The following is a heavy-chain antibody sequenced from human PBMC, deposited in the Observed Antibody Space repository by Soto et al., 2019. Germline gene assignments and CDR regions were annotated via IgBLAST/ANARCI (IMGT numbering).Heavy chain of an antibody. D-gene: IGHD2-2*01. CDR2: ISNTGNT. V-gene: IGHV4-59*01. J-gene: IGHJ4*02. CDR1: GGSISGYY. CDR3: ARDSAVGSSKRGFEY. Sequence: VQLQESGPRLVRPSETLSLSCTVSGGSISGYYWNWIRQPPGRGLEWIGYISNTGNTNYNPSLKSRVSISVDTSKNHVSLNLRAVTAEDTALYDCARDSAVGSSKRGFEYWGQGTLVTVSS.